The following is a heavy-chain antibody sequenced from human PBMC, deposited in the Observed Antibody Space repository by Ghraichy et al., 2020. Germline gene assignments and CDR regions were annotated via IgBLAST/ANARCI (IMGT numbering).Heavy chain of an antibody. CDR3: AKHPAVGSYYYMDV. CDR1: RFTFSSYA. V-gene: IGHV3-23*01. J-gene: IGHJ6*03. D-gene: IGHD3-10*01. CDR2: LSGSGVST. Sequence: GESLNISCAASRFTFSSYAMSWVRQAPGKGLEWVSALSGSGVSTYYADSVKGRFTISRDNAKNTLFLQMSSLRAEETAIYYCAKHPAVGSYYYMDVWGKGTTVTVSS.